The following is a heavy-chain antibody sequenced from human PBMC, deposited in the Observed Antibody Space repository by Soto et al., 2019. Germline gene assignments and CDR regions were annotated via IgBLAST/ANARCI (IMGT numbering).Heavy chain of an antibody. CDR1: GFTFTRYS. CDR2: ISSTTNYI. Sequence: VQLVESGGRLVKPGGSLRLSCAASGFTFTRYSMNWVRQAPGKGLEWVSSISSTTNYIYYGDTMKGRFTISRDNAKNSLYLEMNSLRAEDTAVYYCARESEDLTSNFDYWGQGTLVTVSS. V-gene: IGHV3-21*06. CDR3: ARESEDLTSNFDY. J-gene: IGHJ4*02.